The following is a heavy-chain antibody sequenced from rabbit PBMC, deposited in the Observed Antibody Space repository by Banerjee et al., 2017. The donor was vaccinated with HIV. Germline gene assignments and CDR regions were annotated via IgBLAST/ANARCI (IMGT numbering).Heavy chain of an antibody. D-gene: IGHD6-1*01. CDR2: IYGGSSDST. V-gene: IGHV1S40*01. CDR3: ARARVGDYGHAWDL. J-gene: IGHJ6*01. CDR1: EFSFNNGYW. Sequence: QSLEESGGDLVKPGASLTLTCTASEFSFNNGYWMCWVRQAPRKGLEWIACIYGGSSDSTYYASWAKGRFTVSKTSSTTVTLQMTSLTAADTATYFCARARVGDYGHAWDLWGPGTLVTVS.